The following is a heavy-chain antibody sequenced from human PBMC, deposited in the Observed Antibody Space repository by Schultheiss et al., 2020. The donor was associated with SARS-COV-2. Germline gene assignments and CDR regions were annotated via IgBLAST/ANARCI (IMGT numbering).Heavy chain of an antibody. CDR1: GYSFTSYW. CDR3: ARGTYDSSGYYWFDP. Sequence: GSLRLSRKGSGYSFTSYWIGWVRQMPGKGLEWMGIIYPGDSDTRYSPSFQGQVTISADKSISTAYLQWSSLKASDTAMYYCARGTYDSSGYYWFDPWGQGTLVTVSS. J-gene: IGHJ5*02. CDR2: IYPGDSDT. V-gene: IGHV5-51*01. D-gene: IGHD3-22*01.